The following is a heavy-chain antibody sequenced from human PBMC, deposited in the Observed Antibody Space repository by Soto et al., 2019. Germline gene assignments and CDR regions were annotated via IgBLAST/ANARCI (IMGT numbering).Heavy chain of an antibody. J-gene: IGHJ4*02. V-gene: IGHV3-15*01. D-gene: IGHD1-26*01. CDR3: TTAAGGMWGADY. Sequence: EVRLVESGGGLVKPGGSLRLSCAASEFTFRNVWMSWVRQAPGKGLEWVGRVKSRSDGGTTDYAAPVKGRFTVSRDDSQSTLSLQMDSLKIEDSAVYFCTTAAGGMWGADYWGQGTPVTVSS. CDR2: VKSRSDGGTT. CDR1: EFTFRNVW.